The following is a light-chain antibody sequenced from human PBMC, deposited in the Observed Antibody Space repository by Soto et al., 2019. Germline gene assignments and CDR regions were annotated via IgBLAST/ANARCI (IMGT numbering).Light chain of an antibody. V-gene: IGLV2-14*03. J-gene: IGLJ2*01. CDR3: QSYDSRLSGGVL. CDR1: SSDVGGYNF. CDR2: EVT. Sequence: QSALTQPASVFGSPGQSITISCTGTSSDVGGYNFVSWYQQLPGKAPKLMIYEVTSRPSGVPDRFSGSKSGTSASLAITGLQAEDEAYYYCQSYDSRLSGGVLFGGGTKLTVL.